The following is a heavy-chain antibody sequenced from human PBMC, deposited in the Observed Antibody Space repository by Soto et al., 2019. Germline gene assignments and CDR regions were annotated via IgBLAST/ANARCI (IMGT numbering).Heavy chain of an antibody. CDR1: GGTFSSYA. D-gene: IGHD5-18*01. CDR2: IIPIFGTA. Sequence: QVQLVQSGAEVKKPGSSVKVSCKASGGTFSSYAISWVRQAPGQGLEWMGGIIPIFGTANYAQKFQGRVTITADESTSTAYMELSSLRSEDTAVYYCASSDTAMANVSPPLPHYYYYGMDVWGQGTTVTVSS. V-gene: IGHV1-69*01. CDR3: ASSDTAMANVSPPLPHYYYYGMDV. J-gene: IGHJ6*02.